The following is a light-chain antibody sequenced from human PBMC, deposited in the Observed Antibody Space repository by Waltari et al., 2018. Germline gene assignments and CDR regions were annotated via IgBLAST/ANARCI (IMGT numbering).Light chain of an antibody. V-gene: IGLV1-40*01. CDR1: SSHIGAGYD. J-gene: IGLJ1*01. CDR2: GNS. Sequence: QSVLTQPPSVSGAPGQRVTISCTGSSSHIGAGYDLHWYQQLPGTAPKLLIYGNSNRPSGVPDRFSGSKSGTSASLAITGLQAEDEADYYCQSYDSSLSGYVFGTGTKVTVL. CDR3: QSYDSSLSGYV.